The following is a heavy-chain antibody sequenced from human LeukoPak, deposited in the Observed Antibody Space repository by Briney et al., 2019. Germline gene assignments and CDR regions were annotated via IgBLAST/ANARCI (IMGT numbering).Heavy chain of an antibody. V-gene: IGHV4-38-2*02. CDR3: ARGYSSSRFDP. CDR2: IYHSGST. Sequence: SETLSLTCTVSGYSISSGYYWGWIRQPPGQGLEWIGSIYHSGSTYYNPSLKSRVTISVDTSKNQFSLKLSSVTAADTAVYYCARGYSSSRFDPWGQGTLVTVSS. J-gene: IGHJ5*02. D-gene: IGHD6-13*01. CDR1: GYSISSGYY.